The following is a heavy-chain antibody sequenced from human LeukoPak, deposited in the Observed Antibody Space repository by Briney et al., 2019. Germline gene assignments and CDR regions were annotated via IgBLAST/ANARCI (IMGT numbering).Heavy chain of an antibody. CDR2: ITSTSSYI. CDR1: GFTFSSYN. J-gene: IGHJ4*02. D-gene: IGHD3-10*01. Sequence: PGGSLRLSCAASGFTFSSYNINWVRQAPGKGLEWVSSITSTSSYIYYAYSVKRRFTISRDNAKKSLYLQMNSLRAEDTAVYYCARGHYYGSGSYPSHFDYWGQGTLVTV. V-gene: IGHV3-21*01. CDR3: ARGHYYGSGSYPSHFDY.